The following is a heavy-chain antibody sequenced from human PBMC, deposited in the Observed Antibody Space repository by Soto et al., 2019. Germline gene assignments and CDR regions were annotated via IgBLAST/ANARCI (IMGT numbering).Heavy chain of an antibody. V-gene: IGHV1-18*04. CDR3: AIGPSSGYYYYGMDV. CDR1: GYTFTTYG. CDR2: ISGYSGDT. Sequence: GASVKVSCKASGYTFTTYGISGVRQAPGQGLEWMGWISGYSGDTNYAQKLQGRVTVTTDTSTSTDYRELRSLRADDTAVYYCAIGPSSGYYYYGMDVWGQGTTVTVSS. D-gene: IGHD6-19*01. J-gene: IGHJ6*02.